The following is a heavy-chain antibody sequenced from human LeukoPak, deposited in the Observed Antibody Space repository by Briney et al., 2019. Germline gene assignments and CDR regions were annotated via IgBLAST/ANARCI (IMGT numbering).Heavy chain of an antibody. CDR1: GYTFTSYG. V-gene: IGHV1-18*01. CDR3: ARTPYCGGDCYLGD. J-gene: IGHJ4*02. D-gene: IGHD2-21*02. Sequence: ASVKVSCKASGYTFTSYGISWVRQAPGQGLEWMGWIRAYNGNTNYAQKLQGRVTMTTDTSTSTAYMELRSLRSDDTAVYYCARTPYCGGDCYLGDWGQGTLVTVSS. CDR2: IRAYNGNT.